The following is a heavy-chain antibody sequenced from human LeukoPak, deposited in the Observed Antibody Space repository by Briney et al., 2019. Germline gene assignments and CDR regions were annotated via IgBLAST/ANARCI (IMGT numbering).Heavy chain of an antibody. CDR1: GLTFSTYA. J-gene: IGHJ5*02. V-gene: IGHV3-30*01. CDR3: ARARPPENWFDP. Sequence: QPGRSLRLSCSASGLTFSTYAMPWLRQAPGKGLEWVAVTSHDGSKKNYADSVKGRFTISRDNSKNTLFLQMNSLRAEDTAVYYCARARPPENWFDPWGQGTLVTVSS. CDR2: TSHDGSKK. D-gene: IGHD1-14*01.